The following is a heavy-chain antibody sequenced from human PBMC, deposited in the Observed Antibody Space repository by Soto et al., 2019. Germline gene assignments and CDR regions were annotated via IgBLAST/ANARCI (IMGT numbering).Heavy chain of an antibody. CDR3: AAPRDEYGSGVSWFTYGMDI. J-gene: IGHJ6*02. V-gene: IGHV3-23*01. Sequence: GGSLRLSCLASGFTFSDFAMTWVRHVPGRGLERVASLDGAGGSTYYAESVRGRFSISRDNSQNTLFLQKKRLTVDDTAIYYCAAPRDEYGSGVSWFTYGMDIWGQGTTVTVSS. D-gene: IGHD3-10*01. CDR2: LDGAGGST. CDR1: GFTFSDFA.